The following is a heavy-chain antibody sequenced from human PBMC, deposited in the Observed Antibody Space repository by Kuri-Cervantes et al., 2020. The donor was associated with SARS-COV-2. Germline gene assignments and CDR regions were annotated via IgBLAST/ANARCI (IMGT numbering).Heavy chain of an antibody. CDR2: IWYDGSNK. CDR1: GCTFSSYG. Sequence: GGSLRLSCAASGCTFSSYGMHWVRQAPGKGLEWVAVIWYDGSNKYYSDSVRGRFTISRDNSKNTLYLQMNSLRAEDTAVYYCARDVTPFGVFDYWGQGTLVTVSS. J-gene: IGHJ4*02. CDR3: ARDVTPFGVFDY. D-gene: IGHD3-10*01. V-gene: IGHV3-33*01.